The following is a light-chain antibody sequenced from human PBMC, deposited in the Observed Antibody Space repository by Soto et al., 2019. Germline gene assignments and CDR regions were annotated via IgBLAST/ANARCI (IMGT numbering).Light chain of an antibody. Sequence: DIQMTQSPSTLSASVGDRVTVTCRASQNIGSWVAWYQQKPGKDPTLLIYKASTLENGVPSRFSGAGSGKEFNYPISSRLTNDFLTYYCQQYSPGSARTLGQGTKVEVK. V-gene: IGKV1-5*03. CDR3: QQYSPGSART. CDR1: QNIGSW. J-gene: IGKJ1*01. CDR2: KAS.